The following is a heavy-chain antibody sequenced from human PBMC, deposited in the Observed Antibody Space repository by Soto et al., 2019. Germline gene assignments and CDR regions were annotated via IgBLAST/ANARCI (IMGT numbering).Heavy chain of an antibody. CDR1: GFTFSSYA. CDR2: ISYDGSNK. D-gene: IGHD3-22*01. J-gene: IGHJ4*02. V-gene: IGHV3-30-3*01. Sequence: QVQLVESGGGVVQPGRSLRLSCAASGFTFSSYAMHWVRQAPGKGLEWVAVISYDGSNKYYADSVKGRFTISRDNSKNTLYRQMNSLRAEDTAVYYCARGGRVYDSSGYYAIDYWGQGTLVTVSS. CDR3: ARGGRVYDSSGYYAIDY.